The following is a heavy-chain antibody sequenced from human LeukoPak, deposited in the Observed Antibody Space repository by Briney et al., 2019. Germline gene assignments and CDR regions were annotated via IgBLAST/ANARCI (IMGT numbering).Heavy chain of an antibody. D-gene: IGHD1-26*01. Sequence: GGSLRLSCAASGFAFSSYWMHWVRQAPGKGLVWVSRINSDGSSTSYADSVKGRFTISRDNAKNTLYLQMNSLRAEDTAVYYCARRGSPGHFDYWGQGTLVTVSS. V-gene: IGHV3-74*01. J-gene: IGHJ4*02. CDR1: GFAFSSYW. CDR3: ARRGSPGHFDY. CDR2: INSDGSST.